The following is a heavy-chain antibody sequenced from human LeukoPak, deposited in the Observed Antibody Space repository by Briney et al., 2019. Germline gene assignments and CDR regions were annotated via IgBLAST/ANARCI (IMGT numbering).Heavy chain of an antibody. CDR1: GFTFSKYA. J-gene: IGHJ4*02. CDR2: ISSGGGST. CDR3: VRSSGWLDY. D-gene: IGHD6-19*01. V-gene: IGHV3-64*05. Sequence: GGSLRLSCSASGFTFSKYAMHWVRQAPGKGLEYVSAISSGGGSTYSADSVKGRFTISRDNSKNTLFFRMSSLRAEDTAVYYCVRSSGWLDYWGQGTLVTVSS.